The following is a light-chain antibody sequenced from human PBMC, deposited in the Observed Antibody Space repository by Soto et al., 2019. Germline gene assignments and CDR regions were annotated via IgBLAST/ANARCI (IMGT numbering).Light chain of an antibody. V-gene: IGKV3-11*01. J-gene: IGKJ4*01. CDR2: DAS. Sequence: EIVLTQSPATLSLSPGERATLSCRASQSVSSYLAWYQQKPGQAPRLLIYDASNRATGIPARFSGSGSGTDFTLTISSLEPEDFAVYYCQRRSNWPLTFGGGTKGVIK. CDR1: QSVSSY. CDR3: QRRSNWPLT.